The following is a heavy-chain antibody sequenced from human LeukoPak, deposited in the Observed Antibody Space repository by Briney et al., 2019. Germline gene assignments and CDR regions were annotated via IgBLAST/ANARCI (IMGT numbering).Heavy chain of an antibody. CDR2: IYHSGST. Sequence: SETLSLTCTVSGYSISSGYYWGWIRQPPGKGLEWIGSIYHSGSTYYNPSLKSRVTISVDTSKNQFSLKLRSVTAADTAVYYCARDSGTTGEVKFDPWGQGTLVTVSS. V-gene: IGHV4-38-2*02. CDR3: ARDSGTTGEVKFDP. D-gene: IGHD3-10*01. J-gene: IGHJ5*02. CDR1: GYSISSGYY.